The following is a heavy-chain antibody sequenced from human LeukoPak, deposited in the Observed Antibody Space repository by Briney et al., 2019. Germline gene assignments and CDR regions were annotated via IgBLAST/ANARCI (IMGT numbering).Heavy chain of an antibody. Sequence: SETLSLTCTVSGAYISTFYWSWIRQPPGKGLEWIGYIYTSGSTNYNPSLKSRVTMSVDTSKNQFSLKLSSVTAADTAVYYCAREDQGVTVFDYWGQGTLVTVSS. D-gene: IGHD2-21*02. CDR2: IYTSGST. V-gene: IGHV4-4*08. CDR1: GAYISTFY. CDR3: AREDQGVTVFDY. J-gene: IGHJ4*02.